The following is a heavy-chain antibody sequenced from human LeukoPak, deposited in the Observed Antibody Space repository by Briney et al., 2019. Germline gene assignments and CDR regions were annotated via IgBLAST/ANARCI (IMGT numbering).Heavy chain of an antibody. D-gene: IGHD5-24*01. V-gene: IGHV3-48*03. CDR2: ISSSGSTI. J-gene: IGHJ4*02. Sequence: GGSLRLSCAASGFTFSSYEMNWVRQAPGKGLEWVSYISSSGSTIYYADSVKGRFTISRDNAKNSLYLQMNSLRAEDTAVYYCARGIRRFIRGSDGFEYWGQGTLVTVSS. CDR3: ARGIRRFIRGSDGFEY. CDR1: GFTFSSYE.